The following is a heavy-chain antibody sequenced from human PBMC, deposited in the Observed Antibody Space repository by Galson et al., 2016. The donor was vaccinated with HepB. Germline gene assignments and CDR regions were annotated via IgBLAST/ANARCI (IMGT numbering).Heavy chain of an antibody. CDR2: IIPVLGST. D-gene: IGHD4-17*01. V-gene: IGHV1-69*13. CDR1: GINLNSYA. Sequence: SVKVSCKASGINLNSYAIRWVRQAPGQGLEWMGGIIPVLGSTKYAQKFQGRATITADESTSTAYMELSSLRSEDTAVYYCARGTTVTGYYSYYMDVWGQGTTVTVSS. CDR3: ARGTTVTGYYSYYMDV. J-gene: IGHJ6*03.